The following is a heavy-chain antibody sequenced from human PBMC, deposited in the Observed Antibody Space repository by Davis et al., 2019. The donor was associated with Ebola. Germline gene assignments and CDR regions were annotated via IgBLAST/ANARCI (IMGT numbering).Heavy chain of an antibody. D-gene: IGHD3-10*01. CDR2: VYFDGTT. V-gene: IGHV4-59*08. Sequence: MPSETLSLTCTVSSGSVSDHYWAWIRQTPGQGLEWVGSVYFDGTTNYNPSLKRLITISLDKSKNQFSLKLKSATAADTAIYYCARRVPMGNWFGPWGQGALVTVSS. J-gene: IGHJ5*02. CDR3: ARRVPMGNWFGP. CDR1: SGSVSDHY.